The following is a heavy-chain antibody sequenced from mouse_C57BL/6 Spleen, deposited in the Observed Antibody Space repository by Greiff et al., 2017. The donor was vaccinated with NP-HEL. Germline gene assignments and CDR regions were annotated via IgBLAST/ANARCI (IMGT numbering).Heavy chain of an antibody. CDR2: IYPGSGST. D-gene: IGHD2-5*01. CDR3: ARTGYSIWYFDV. Sequence: QVQLQQPGAELVKPGASVKMSCKASGYTFTSYWITWVKQRPGQGLEWIGDIYPGSGSTNYNEKFKSKATLTVDTSSSPAYMQLSSLTSEDSAVYYCARTGYSIWYFDVWGTGTTVTVSS. CDR1: GYTFTSYW. J-gene: IGHJ1*03. V-gene: IGHV1-55*01.